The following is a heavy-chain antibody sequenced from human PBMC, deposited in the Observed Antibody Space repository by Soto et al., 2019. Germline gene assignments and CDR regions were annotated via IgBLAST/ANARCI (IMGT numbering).Heavy chain of an antibody. CDR3: ARVFYTSGWSADY. V-gene: IGHV3-72*01. CDR2: SRNKANSYTT. D-gene: IGHD6-19*01. Sequence: GGSLRLSCAASGFTFSSYSMNWVRQAPGKGLEWVGRSRNKANSYTTEYAASVKGRFSISRDESKNSLFLQMNTLKIEDTAVYYCARVFYTSGWSADYWGQGTLVTVSS. J-gene: IGHJ4*02. CDR1: GFTFSSYS.